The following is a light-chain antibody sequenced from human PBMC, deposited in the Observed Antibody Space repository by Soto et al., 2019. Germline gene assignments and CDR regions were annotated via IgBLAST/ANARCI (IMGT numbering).Light chain of an antibody. V-gene: IGKV1-39*01. Sequence: DIQMTQSPSSLSASVGDRVTISCRARQTITMYLNWYQQKPGKAPKLLIFGASWLPTGVPSRFSGSGSGTDFTLTISSLQPEDFATYYCQQSHSMPYTFGQGTKLEIK. CDR2: GAS. CDR1: QTITMY. J-gene: IGKJ2*01. CDR3: QQSHSMPYT.